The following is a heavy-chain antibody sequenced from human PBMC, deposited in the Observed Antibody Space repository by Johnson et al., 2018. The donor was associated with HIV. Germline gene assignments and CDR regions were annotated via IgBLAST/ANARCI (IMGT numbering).Heavy chain of an antibody. Sequence: VQLVESGGGLIQPGGSLRLSCAASGFNVSSNYMSWVRQDPGKGLEWVSVIYSGGSTYYADSVKGRFTISRDNSKNTLYLQMNSLRAEDTAVYYCAKDRGSALAQLPIFPSAFDIWGQGTMVTVSS. D-gene: IGHD6-6*01. CDR1: GFNVSSNY. CDR2: IYSGGST. CDR3: AKDRGSALAQLPIFPSAFDI. V-gene: IGHV3-53*01. J-gene: IGHJ3*02.